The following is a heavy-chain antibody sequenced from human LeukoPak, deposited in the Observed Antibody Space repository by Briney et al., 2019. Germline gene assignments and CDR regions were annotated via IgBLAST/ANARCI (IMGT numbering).Heavy chain of an antibody. D-gene: IGHD3-10*02. CDR1: GFTFSGRW. Sequence: GGALRLSCAASGFTFSGRWMSWVRQARGKGLEGVANIKPDGWEKNNVGSVRGRFIIHRGKAKNALYLQMNSPRAEDTAVYYCAELGITMIGGVWGKGTTVTISS. V-gene: IGHV3-7*01. CDR2: IKPDGWEK. J-gene: IGHJ6*04. CDR3: AELGITMIGGV.